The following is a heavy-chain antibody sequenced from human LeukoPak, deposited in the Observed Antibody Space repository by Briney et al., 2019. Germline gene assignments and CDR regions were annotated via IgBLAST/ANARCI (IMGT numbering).Heavy chain of an antibody. D-gene: IGHD1-1*01. CDR2: ISWNSGSI. J-gene: IGHJ4*02. Sequence: PGGSLRLSCAASGFTFDDYAMHWVRQAPGKGLEWVSGISWNSGSIGYADSVKGRFTISRDNSKNTLYLQMNSLRAEDTAVYYCAKVLPRANSYYFDYWGQGTLVTVSS. V-gene: IGHV3-9*01. CDR1: GFTFDDYA. CDR3: AKVLPRANSYYFDY.